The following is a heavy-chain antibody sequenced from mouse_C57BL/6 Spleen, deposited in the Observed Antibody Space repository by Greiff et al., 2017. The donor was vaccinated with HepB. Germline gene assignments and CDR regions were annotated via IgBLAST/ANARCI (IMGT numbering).Heavy chain of an antibody. V-gene: IGHV5-17*01. Sequence: EVQRVESGGGLVKPGGSLKLSCAASGFTFSDYGMHWVRQAPEKGLEWVAYISSGSSTIYYADTVKGRFTISRDNAKNTLFLQMTSLRSEDTAMYYCARGAYYSKPYAMDYWGQGTSVTVSS. D-gene: IGHD2-5*01. CDR1: GFTFSDYG. CDR2: ISSGSSTI. J-gene: IGHJ4*01. CDR3: ARGAYYSKPYAMDY.